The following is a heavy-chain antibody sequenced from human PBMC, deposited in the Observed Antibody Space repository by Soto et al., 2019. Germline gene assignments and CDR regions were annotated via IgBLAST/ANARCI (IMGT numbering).Heavy chain of an antibody. Sequence: GGSLRLSCAASGFTFSSYGMHWVRQAPGKGLERVAVIWYDGGNKYYADSVKGRFTISRDNSKNTLYLQMNSLRAEDTAVYYCAREVAAAEYMDVWGKGTTVTVSS. J-gene: IGHJ6*03. CDR1: GFTFSSYG. V-gene: IGHV3-33*01. CDR3: AREVAAAEYMDV. D-gene: IGHD6-13*01. CDR2: IWYDGGNK.